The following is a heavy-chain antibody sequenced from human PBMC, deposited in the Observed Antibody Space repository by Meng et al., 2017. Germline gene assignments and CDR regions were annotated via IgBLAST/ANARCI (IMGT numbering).Heavy chain of an antibody. D-gene: IGHD3-22*01. CDR1: GGSISSGGYS. CDR3: ARDGGSYDSSGYYY. Sequence: QLQLQDSGSGLVKPSQTLSLTFAVSGGSISSGGYSWSWIRQPPGKGLEWIGYIYHSGSTYYNPSLKSRVTISVDRSKNQFSLKLSSVTAADTAVYYCARDGGSYDSSGYYYWGQGTLVTVSS. CDR2: IYHSGST. J-gene: IGHJ4*02. V-gene: IGHV4-30-2*01.